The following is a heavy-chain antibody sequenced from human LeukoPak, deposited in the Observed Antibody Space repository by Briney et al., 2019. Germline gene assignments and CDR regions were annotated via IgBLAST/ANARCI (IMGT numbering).Heavy chain of an antibody. V-gene: IGHV3-74*01. D-gene: IGHD2-2*01. Sequence: GSLRLSCAASGFTFSSCWMHWVRQTPGKGLVWVSRINNDGSGTSYADSVKDRFTISRDNAKNILFLQMNSLRAEDTAVYYCAKGGPHCSSTSCPVDYWGQGTLVTVSS. CDR2: INNDGSGT. J-gene: IGHJ4*02. CDR1: GFTFSSCW. CDR3: AKGGPHCSSTSCPVDY.